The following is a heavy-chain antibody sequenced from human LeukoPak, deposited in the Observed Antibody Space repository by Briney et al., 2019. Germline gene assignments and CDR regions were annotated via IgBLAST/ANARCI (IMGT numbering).Heavy chain of an antibody. J-gene: IGHJ6*03. D-gene: IGHD3-9*01. Sequence: GGSLRLSCAASGFTFNISAMSWVRQAPGKGLECVSPISGSGGSTYYADSVKGRFTISRDNSKNTLYLQMNSLRAEDTAVYYCAKCILTGYYKGYMDVWGKGTTVTISS. CDR2: ISGSGGST. V-gene: IGHV3-23*01. CDR3: AKCILTGYYKGYMDV. CDR1: GFTFNISA.